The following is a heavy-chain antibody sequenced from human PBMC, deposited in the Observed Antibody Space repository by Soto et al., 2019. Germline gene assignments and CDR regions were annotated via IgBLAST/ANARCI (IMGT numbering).Heavy chain of an antibody. J-gene: IGHJ5*02. Sequence: GGSLRLSCAASGFTVSSNYMSWVRQAPGKGLEWVSVIYSGGSTYYADSVKGRFTISRDNSKNTLYLQMNSLRAEDTAVYYCAREAFSAISGSPGDWFDPWGQGTLVTVSS. CDR1: GFTVSSNY. V-gene: IGHV3-53*01. D-gene: IGHD1-26*01. CDR3: AREAFSAISGSPGDWFDP. CDR2: IYSGGST.